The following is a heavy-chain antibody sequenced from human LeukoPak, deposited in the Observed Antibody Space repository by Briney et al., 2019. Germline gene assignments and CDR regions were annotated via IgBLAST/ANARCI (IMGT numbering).Heavy chain of an antibody. J-gene: IGHJ4*02. Sequence: GGSLRLSCAASGFTFSTYGMNWVRQAPGKGLEWVSYISSSGYTIYYADSVKGRFTISRDNAKNSLYLQMNSLRAEDTAVYYCAREDCSSTSCYDPSVSDYWGQGTLVTVSS. CDR1: GFTFSTYG. V-gene: IGHV3-48*04. CDR3: AREDCSSTSCYDPSVSDY. CDR2: ISSSGYTI. D-gene: IGHD2-2*01.